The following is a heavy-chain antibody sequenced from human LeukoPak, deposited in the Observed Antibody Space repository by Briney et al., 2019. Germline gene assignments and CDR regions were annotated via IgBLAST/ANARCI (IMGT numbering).Heavy chain of an antibody. Sequence: ASVKVSCKASGYTFTSYVIIWVRQAPGQGLEWMGWISGYNGNTKYTQKLQGRVTMTTDTSTSTAYMELRSLRSDDTAVYYCARGDYGPFDYWGQGTLVTVSS. CDR1: GYTFTSYV. J-gene: IGHJ4*02. CDR2: ISGYNGNT. CDR3: ARGDYGPFDY. V-gene: IGHV1-18*01. D-gene: IGHD4-17*01.